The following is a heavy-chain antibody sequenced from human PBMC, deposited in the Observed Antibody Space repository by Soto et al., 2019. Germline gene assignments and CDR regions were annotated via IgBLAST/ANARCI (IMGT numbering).Heavy chain of an antibody. D-gene: IGHD2-21*02. Sequence: GALRLSCAASGFTFSSYAMSWVRQAPGKGLEWVSAISGSGGSTYYADSVKGRFTISRDNSKNTLYLQMNSLRAEDTAVYYCSKGAYCGGDCYSFVWYNWFDPWGQGTLVTVSS. V-gene: IGHV3-23*01. CDR3: SKGAYCGGDCYSFVWYNWFDP. CDR2: ISGSGGST. CDR1: GFTFSSYA. J-gene: IGHJ5*02.